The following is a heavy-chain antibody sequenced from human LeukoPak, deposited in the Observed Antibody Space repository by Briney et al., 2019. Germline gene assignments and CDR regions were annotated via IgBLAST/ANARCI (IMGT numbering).Heavy chain of an antibody. J-gene: IGHJ3*02. CDR1: GFTFSSYG. CDR2: IRYDGSNK. V-gene: IGHV3-30*02. D-gene: IGHD3-22*01. CDR3: AREYYYDSSGYSRGTFDI. Sequence: GGSLRLSCAASGFTFSSYGMHWVRQAPGKGLEWVAFIRYDGSNKYYADSVKGRFTISRDNAKNSLYLQMNSLRAEDTALYYCAREYYYDSSGYSRGTFDIWGQGTMVTVSS.